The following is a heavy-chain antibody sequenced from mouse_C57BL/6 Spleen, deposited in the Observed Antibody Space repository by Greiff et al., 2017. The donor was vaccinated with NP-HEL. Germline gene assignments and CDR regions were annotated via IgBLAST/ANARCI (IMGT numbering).Heavy chain of an antibody. J-gene: IGHJ1*03. CDR2: ISSGSSTI. CDR3: ARRTTVVSFDV. CDR1: GFTFSDYG. V-gene: IGHV5-17*01. Sequence: EVQLVDSGGGLVKPGGSLKLSCAASGFTFSDYGMHWVRQAPEKGLEWVAYISSGSSTIYYADTVKGRFTISRDNAKNTLFLQMTSLRSEDTAMYYCARRTTVVSFDVWGTGTTVTVSS. D-gene: IGHD1-1*01.